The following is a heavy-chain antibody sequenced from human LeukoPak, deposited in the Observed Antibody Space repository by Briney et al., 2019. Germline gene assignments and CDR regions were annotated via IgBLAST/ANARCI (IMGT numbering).Heavy chain of an antibody. D-gene: IGHD5-18*01. V-gene: IGHV3-53*04. CDR2: IYSGGST. J-gene: IGHJ4*02. CDR1: GFTVSSNY. CDR3: ATTAMVTRGFDY. Sequence: PGGSLRLSCAASGFTVSSNYMSWVRQAPGKGLEWVSVIYSGGSTYYADSVKGRFTMSRHNSKNTLYLQMNSLRAEDTAVYYCATTAMVTRGFDYWGQGTLVTVSS.